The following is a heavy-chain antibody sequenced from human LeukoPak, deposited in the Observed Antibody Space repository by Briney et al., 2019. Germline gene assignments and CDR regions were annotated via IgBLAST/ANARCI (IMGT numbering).Heavy chain of an antibody. CDR1: GYTFTGYY. Sequence: ASVKVSCKASGYTFTGYYIHWVRQAPGQGLEWMGWINPNSGVTIYAQKFQGRVTMTRDTSISTAYMELSRLRSDDTAVYYCARFRLSMSRLEYSSSRYNWFDPWGQGTLVTVSS. D-gene: IGHD6-6*01. CDR3: ARFRLSMSRLEYSSSRYNWFDP. CDR2: INPNSGVT. J-gene: IGHJ5*02. V-gene: IGHV1-2*02.